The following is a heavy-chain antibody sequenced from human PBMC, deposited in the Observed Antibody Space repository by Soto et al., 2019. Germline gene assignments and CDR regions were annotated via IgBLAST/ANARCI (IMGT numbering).Heavy chain of an antibody. D-gene: IGHD3-10*01. CDR2: ISGGGETI. CDR3: ASGPYYYTSAY. Sequence: QVQLLESGGGLVKPGGPLRLSWAASGFIFSDLYMTWIRQAPGKGLWWVSYISGGGETIHYADSVRGRFIVSRDNARRSLYLSMNSLRAEDTAVYYCASGPYYYTSAYWGQGTLVTVSS. J-gene: IGHJ4*02. V-gene: IGHV3-11*01. CDR1: GFIFSDLY.